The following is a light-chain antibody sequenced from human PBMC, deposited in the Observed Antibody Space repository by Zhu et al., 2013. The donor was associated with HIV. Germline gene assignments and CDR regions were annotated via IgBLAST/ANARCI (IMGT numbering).Light chain of an antibody. CDR1: QSVSTY. V-gene: IGKV3-11*01. Sequence: EIVLTQSPATLSLSPGERATLSCRASQSVSTYLAWYQQKPGQAPRLLIYDAFNRATGIPARFSGSGSGTDFTLTISTLEPEDFTVYYCQQRSKWPPFTFGQGTKLEIK. CDR3: QQRSKWPPFT. J-gene: IGKJ2*01. CDR2: DAF.